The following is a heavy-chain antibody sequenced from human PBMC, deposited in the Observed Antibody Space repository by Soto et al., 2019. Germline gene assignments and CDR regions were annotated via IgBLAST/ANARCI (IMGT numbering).Heavy chain of an antibody. V-gene: IGHV4-39*01. CDR2: IYYSGST. Sequence: SETLSLTCSVSGGSTSSADYYWALTRQPPGKGLERIGTIYYSGSTYSNPSLKSRVAMSIDTSNNQFTLEMRSVTAADTAVYYCASIRYYDISGAMDVWGQGATVTVSS. CDR3: ASIRYYDISGAMDV. CDR1: GGSTSSADYY. D-gene: IGHD3-22*01. J-gene: IGHJ6*02.